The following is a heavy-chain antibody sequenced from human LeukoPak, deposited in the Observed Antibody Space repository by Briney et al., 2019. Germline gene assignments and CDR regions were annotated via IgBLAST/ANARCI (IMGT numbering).Heavy chain of an antibody. CDR3: AKSYNNPTVAIRVRGVIPYFDS. V-gene: IGHV3-23*01. D-gene: IGHD3-10*01. J-gene: IGHJ4*02. CDR1: GLTFSNYD. CDR2: VSGSGDDT. Sequence: GGSLRLSCAASGLTFSNYDMNWVRQAPGKGLEWVSSVSGSGDDTYYADSVKGRFIISRDNSKTTMYLQMNSLRADDTAVYYCAKSYNNPTVAIRVRGVIPYFDSWGQGSLVTVSS.